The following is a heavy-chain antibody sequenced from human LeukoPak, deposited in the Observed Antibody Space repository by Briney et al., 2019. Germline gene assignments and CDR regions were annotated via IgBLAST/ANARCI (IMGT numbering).Heavy chain of an antibody. CDR2: INQDGSEK. D-gene: IGHD4-23*01. J-gene: IGHJ4*02. V-gene: IGHV3-7*01. CDR1: GFTFNASC. CDR3: LPGKGY. Sequence: GGSLRLSCAASGFTFNASCMNWVRQAPGRGLEWVANINQDGSEKHFLGSVKGRFTISRDNTKNSLYLQMNNLRGEDTAVYYCLPGKGYWGQGTLVTVSS.